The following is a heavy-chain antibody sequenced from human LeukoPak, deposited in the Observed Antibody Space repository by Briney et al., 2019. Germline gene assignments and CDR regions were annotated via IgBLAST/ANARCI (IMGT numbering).Heavy chain of an antibody. CDR3: ASRFDY. V-gene: IGHV3-48*01. J-gene: IGHJ4*02. CDR2: ISSTSNTI. Sequence: GGSLRLSCAASGFTFSSYSMNWVRQAPGKGLEWVSYISSTSNTIYYTESVKGRFTISRDNAKNSLYLQMNSLRAEDTAVYYCASRFDYWGQGTLVTVSS. CDR1: GFTFSSYS.